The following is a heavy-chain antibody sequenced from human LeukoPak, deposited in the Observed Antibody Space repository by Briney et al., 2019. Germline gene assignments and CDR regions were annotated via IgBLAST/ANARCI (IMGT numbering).Heavy chain of an antibody. CDR3: ARVYRRGLGGTRTYNWFDP. D-gene: IGHD3-10*01. V-gene: IGHV1-2*02. CDR2: INPNSGGT. Sequence: ASVKVSCKASGYTFTGYYMHWVRQAPGQGLEWMGWINPNSGGTNYAQKFQGRVTMTRDTSISTAYMELSRLRSDDTAVYCCARVYRRGLGGTRTYNWFDPWGQGTLVTVSS. CDR1: GYTFTGYY. J-gene: IGHJ5*02.